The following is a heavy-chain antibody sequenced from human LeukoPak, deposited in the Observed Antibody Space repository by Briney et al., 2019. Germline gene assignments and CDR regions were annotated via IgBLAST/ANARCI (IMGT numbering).Heavy chain of an antibody. CDR2: IYPGESDP. CDR1: GYNFTNYW. CDR3: ARLGRYDVLTGPDY. Sequence: GESLKISCQGFGYNFTNYWIGWVRQTPGKGLEWMGIIYPGESDPRYSPSFQGQVTISADKSINTAYLRWGSLKAADTAMYYCARLGRYDVLTGPDYWGQGTLVTVSS. D-gene: IGHD3-9*01. J-gene: IGHJ4*02. V-gene: IGHV5-51*01.